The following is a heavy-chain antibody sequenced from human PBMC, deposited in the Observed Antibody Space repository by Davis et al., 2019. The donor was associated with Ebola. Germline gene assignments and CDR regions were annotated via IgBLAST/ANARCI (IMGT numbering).Heavy chain of an antibody. D-gene: IGHD2-2*01. CDR3: ARDLDCSSTSCFLYYYYGMDV. CDR1: GFTFSSYS. V-gene: IGHV3-48*02. CDR2: ISSSRSTI. Sequence: GGSLRLSCAASGFTFSSYSMNWGRQATGKGLEWGSYISSSRSTIYYADSVKGRFTISRDNAKNSLYLQMNSLRDEDTAVYYCARDLDCSSTSCFLYYYYGMDVWGQGTTVTVSS. J-gene: IGHJ6*02.